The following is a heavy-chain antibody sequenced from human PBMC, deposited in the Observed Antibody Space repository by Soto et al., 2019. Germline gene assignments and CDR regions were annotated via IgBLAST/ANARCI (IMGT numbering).Heavy chain of an antibody. D-gene: IGHD2-2*01. V-gene: IGHV3-23*01. CDR2: ISGSGGST. CDR3: AKDESVFGIVVVPAAISGPLDV. Sequence: GGSLRLSCAASGFTFSSYAMSWVRQAPGKGLEWVSAISGSGGSTYYADSVKGRFTISRDNSKNTLYLQMNSLRAEDTAVYYCAKDESVFGIVVVPAAISGPLDVWGQGTTVTVSS. J-gene: IGHJ6*02. CDR1: GFTFSSYA.